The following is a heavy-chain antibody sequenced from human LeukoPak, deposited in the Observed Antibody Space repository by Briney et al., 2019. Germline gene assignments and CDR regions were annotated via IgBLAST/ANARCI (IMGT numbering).Heavy chain of an antibody. CDR1: GFTFSSYW. Sequence: GGSLRLSCAASGFTFSSYWMHWVRQAPGKGLVWVSRINSDGSSTSYADSVKGRFTISRDNAKNSLYLQMNSLRAEDTAVYYCAREISGPLAAAGGYYYYYMDVWGKGTTVTISS. D-gene: IGHD6-13*01. J-gene: IGHJ6*03. CDR3: AREISGPLAAAGGYYYYYMDV. V-gene: IGHV3-74*01. CDR2: INSDGSST.